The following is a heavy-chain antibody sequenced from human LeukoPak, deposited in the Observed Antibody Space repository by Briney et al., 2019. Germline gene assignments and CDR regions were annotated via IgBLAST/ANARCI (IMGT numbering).Heavy chain of an antibody. V-gene: IGHV1-18*01. CDR1: GYTFTSYG. D-gene: IGHD2-15*01. CDR2: ISAYNGNT. Sequence: GASVKVSCKASGYTFTSYGISWVRQAPGQGLEWMGWISAYNGNTNYAQKLQGRVTMTGDTSISTAYMELSRLRSDDTAVYYCASGWSYFDYWGQGTLVTVSS. CDR3: ASGWSYFDY. J-gene: IGHJ4*02.